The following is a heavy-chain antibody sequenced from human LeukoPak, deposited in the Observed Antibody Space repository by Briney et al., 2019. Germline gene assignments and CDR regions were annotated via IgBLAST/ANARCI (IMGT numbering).Heavy chain of an antibody. CDR3: ATLPLYDSSGYYIDY. D-gene: IGHD3-22*01. Sequence: SGTLSLTCAVYGGSFSGYYWSWIRQPPGKGLEWIGEINHSGSTNYNPSLKSRVTISVDTSKNQFSLKLSSVTAADTAVYYCATLPLYDSSGYYIDYWGQGTLVTVSS. J-gene: IGHJ4*02. V-gene: IGHV4-34*01. CDR2: INHSGST. CDR1: GGSFSGYY.